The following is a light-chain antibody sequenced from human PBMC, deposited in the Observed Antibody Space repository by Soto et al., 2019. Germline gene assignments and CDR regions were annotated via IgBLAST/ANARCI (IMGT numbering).Light chain of an antibody. CDR3: QQYNSYSMYT. CDR2: DAS. J-gene: IGKJ2*01. V-gene: IGKV1-5*01. CDR1: QSISSW. Sequence: DIQMTQSPSTLPASVGDRVTITCRASQSISSWLAWYQQKPGKAPKLLIYDASSLESGVPSRFSGSGSVTEFTLTISSLQSDDFATYYCQQYNSYSMYTFGQGTKLEIK.